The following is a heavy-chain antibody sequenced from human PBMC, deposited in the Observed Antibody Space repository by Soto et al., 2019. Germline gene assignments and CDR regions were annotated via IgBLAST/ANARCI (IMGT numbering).Heavy chain of an antibody. D-gene: IGHD3-10*01. CDR2: MSYDGTTK. CDR1: GFIFRNDV. Sequence: HVQLVESRGGVVQPGRSLRLSCAASGFIFRNDVMYWVRQSPGKGLEWVAVMSYDGTTKSYADSVKGRFTISRDNSQNTLYMQMNSLRTEDTCVYYCAREVLWSRYFDYWGQGTLVTVSS. J-gene: IGHJ4*02. V-gene: IGHV3-30-3*01. CDR3: AREVLWSRYFDY.